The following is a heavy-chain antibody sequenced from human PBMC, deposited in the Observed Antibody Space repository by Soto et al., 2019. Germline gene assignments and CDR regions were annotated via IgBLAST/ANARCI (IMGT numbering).Heavy chain of an antibody. Sequence: GGSLRLSCAASGCTFSTYAMSWVRQAPGKGLEWVSGISGSGSSTYYADSVRGRFTISRDNSKNTRYLQMNSLRAEDTAIDYCAKDQPNFDYWGQGTLVTVSS. J-gene: IGHJ4*02. CDR2: ISGSGSST. CDR1: GCTFSTYA. V-gene: IGHV3-23*01. CDR3: AKDQPNFDY.